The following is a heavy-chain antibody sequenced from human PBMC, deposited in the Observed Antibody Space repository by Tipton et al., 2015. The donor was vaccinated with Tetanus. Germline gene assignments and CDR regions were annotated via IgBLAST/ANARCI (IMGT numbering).Heavy chain of an antibody. CDR2: VYYSGST. Sequence: TLSLTCAVSGGSLSNSLYYWGWIRQPPGKGLEWIGYVYYSGSTNYNPSLKSRVTISVDTSKNQFSLNLSSVTAADTAVYYCARSGYYSRAYYHYRMDVWGQGTTVSVSS. V-gene: IGHV4-61*05. CDR1: GGSLSNSLYY. D-gene: IGHD3-9*01. J-gene: IGHJ6*02. CDR3: ARSGYYSRAYYHYRMDV.